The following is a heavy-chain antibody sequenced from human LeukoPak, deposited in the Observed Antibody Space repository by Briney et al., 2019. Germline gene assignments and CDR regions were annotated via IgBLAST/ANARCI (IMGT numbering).Heavy chain of an antibody. CDR3: ARGASIVAGNDNAFDI. V-gene: IGHV3-21*01. D-gene: IGHD6-19*01. CDR1: GFTFSSSS. J-gene: IGHJ3*02. CDR2: ISTSSIYI. Sequence: GGSLRLSCAASGFTFSSSSMNWVRQAPGKGLEWVSSISTSSIYIYYADSMKGRFTISRDNAKNSLYLQMNSLRADDTAVYYCARGASIVAGNDNAFDIWGQGTMVTVSS.